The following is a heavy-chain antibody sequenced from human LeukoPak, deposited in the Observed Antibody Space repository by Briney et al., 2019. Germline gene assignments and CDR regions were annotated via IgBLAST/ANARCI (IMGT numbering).Heavy chain of an antibody. D-gene: IGHD3-22*01. V-gene: IGHV3-53*01. CDR3: ARRAGDYSHPYGY. CDR1: WLTVSSNC. J-gene: IGHJ4*02. Sequence: GGSLRFSCAASWLTVSSNCMSWVRQAPGKGLEWVSFIYSGGSTYYTDSVKGRFTISRDNSKNTLYLQMNSLRAEDTAVYYCARRAGDYSHPYGYWGQGILVTVSS. CDR2: IYSGGST.